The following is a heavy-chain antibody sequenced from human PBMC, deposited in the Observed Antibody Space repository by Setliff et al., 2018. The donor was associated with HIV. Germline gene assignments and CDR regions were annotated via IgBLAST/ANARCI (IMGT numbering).Heavy chain of an antibody. CDR1: GYTFINYH. D-gene: IGHD6-13*01. Sequence: SCKASGYTFINYHIIWVRQAPGQGLEWVGSISASSANIHYADSVKGRFTISRDNAKNSLYLQMNSLRGDDTAVYYCARDPSYGSSLYYYMDVWGKGTTVTVSS. J-gene: IGHJ6*03. V-gene: IGHV3-48*01. CDR2: ISASSANI. CDR3: ARDPSYGSSLYYYMDV.